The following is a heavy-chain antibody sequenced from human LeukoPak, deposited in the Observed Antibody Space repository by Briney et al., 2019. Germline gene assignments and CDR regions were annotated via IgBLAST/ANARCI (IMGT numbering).Heavy chain of an antibody. J-gene: IGHJ6*02. D-gene: IGHD1-26*01. CDR2: INPDSGGT. CDR3: ARVSGSCTLNYYYAMDV. V-gene: IGHV1-2*02. Sequence: ASVKVSCKASGYTFTAYYMYWVRQAPGQGLEWMGWINPDSGGTNYAQKFQGRVTLSRDTSISTAYMELSRLGSDDTAVYYCARVSGSCTLNYYYAMDVWGQGTTVTVSS. CDR1: GYTFTAYY.